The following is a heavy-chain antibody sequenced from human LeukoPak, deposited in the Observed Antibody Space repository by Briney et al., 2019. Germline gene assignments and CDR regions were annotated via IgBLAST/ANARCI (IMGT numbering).Heavy chain of an antibody. CDR1: GYTFTSYD. V-gene: IGHV1-8*01. CDR3: ARVLVRSYGPTNYFDY. Sequence: ASVKVSCKASGYTFTSYDINWVRQATGQGLEWMGWMNPNSGNTGYAQKFQGRVTMTRNTSISTAYMELSSLRSEDTAVYYCARVLVRSYGPTNYFDYWGQGTLVTVSS. J-gene: IGHJ4*02. D-gene: IGHD5-18*01. CDR2: MNPNSGNT.